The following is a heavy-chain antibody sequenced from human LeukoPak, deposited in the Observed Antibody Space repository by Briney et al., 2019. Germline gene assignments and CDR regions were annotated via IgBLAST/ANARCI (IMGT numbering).Heavy chain of an antibody. CDR2: IKQEGSEK. V-gene: IGHV3-7*01. D-gene: IGHD3-3*01. CDR3: ARVSGEITIFGVAIKDFDC. Sequence: GGSLRLSCAASGFNFRTYWMSWVRQAPGKGLEWVANIKQEGSEKYYVDSVKGRFTISRDNAKNSLFLQMNSLRAEDTAVYYCARVSGEITIFGVAIKDFDCWGQGTLVTVSS. CDR1: GFNFRTYW. J-gene: IGHJ4*02.